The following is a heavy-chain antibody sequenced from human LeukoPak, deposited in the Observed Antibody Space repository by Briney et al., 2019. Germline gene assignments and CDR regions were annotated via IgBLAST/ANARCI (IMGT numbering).Heavy chain of an antibody. CDR1: GGSFSGYY. CDR3: ARGTYYYVSSGYSFDY. J-gene: IGHJ4*02. D-gene: IGHD3-22*01. Sequence: PSETLSLTCAVYGGSFSGYYWSWIRQPPGKGREWGGEINYSGNTNYHTSLKSRVTISVDTSKNQFSLKLSSVTAADTAVYYCARGTYYYVSSGYSFDYWGQGTLVTVSS. V-gene: IGHV4-34*01. CDR2: INYSGNT.